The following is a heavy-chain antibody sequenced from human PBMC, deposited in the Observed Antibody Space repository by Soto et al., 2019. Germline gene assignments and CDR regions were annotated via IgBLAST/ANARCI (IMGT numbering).Heavy chain of an antibody. J-gene: IGHJ5*02. CDR2: ISAYNGNT. CDR1: GYTFTSYG. CDR3: ARSPAGTIINWFDP. D-gene: IGHD3-9*01. V-gene: IGHV1-18*01. Sequence: ASVKVSCKASGYTFTSYGISWVRQAPGQGLEWMGWISAYNGNTNYAQKLKGRVTMTTDTSTSTAYMELRSLRSDDTAVYYCARSPAGTIINWFDPWGQGTLVTVSS.